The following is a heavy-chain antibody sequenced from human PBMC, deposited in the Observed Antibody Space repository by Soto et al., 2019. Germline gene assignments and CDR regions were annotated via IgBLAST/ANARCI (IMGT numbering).Heavy chain of an antibody. Sequence: LGESLKISCQCSGYTFSNFWIGWVRQVPGKGLEWMGIIYPGDHETRYSPSFHGKVTISADKSINTAYLQWNSLEASDTAFYFCARSPRSSPYFDYWGQGALVTVSS. CDR1: GYTFSNFW. D-gene: IGHD6-13*01. CDR2: IYPGDHET. V-gene: IGHV5-51*01. CDR3: ARSPRSSPYFDY. J-gene: IGHJ4*02.